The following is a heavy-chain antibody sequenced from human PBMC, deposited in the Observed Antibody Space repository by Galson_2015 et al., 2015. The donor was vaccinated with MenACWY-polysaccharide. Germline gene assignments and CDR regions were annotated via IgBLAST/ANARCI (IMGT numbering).Heavy chain of an antibody. CDR1: GGSIKSRDYS. D-gene: IGHD2-21*02. J-gene: IGHJ5*02. Sequence: ETLSLTCTVSGGSIKSRDYSWGWVRQSPGKGQEWIGSLWSGGGNTYYHPSVRSRVTISIDVFNNTFSLKLTSVTAADTGLYYCVRETGGDSRLDPGGQGTVVIVSS. V-gene: IGHV4-39*07. CDR3: VRETGGDSRLDP. CDR2: LWSGGGNT.